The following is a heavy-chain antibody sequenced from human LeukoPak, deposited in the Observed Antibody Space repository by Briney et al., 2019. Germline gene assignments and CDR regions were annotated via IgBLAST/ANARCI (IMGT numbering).Heavy chain of an antibody. CDR1: GGSFSGYY. CDR2: IYYSGST. J-gene: IGHJ4*02. Sequence: KPSETLSLTCAVYGGSFSGYYWSWIRQPPGKGLEWIGYIYYSGSTNYNPSLKSRVTISVDTSKNQFSLKLSSVTAADTAVYYCASLIDGYNSPYYFDYWGQGTLVTVSS. D-gene: IGHD5-24*01. V-gene: IGHV4-59*01. CDR3: ASLIDGYNSPYYFDY.